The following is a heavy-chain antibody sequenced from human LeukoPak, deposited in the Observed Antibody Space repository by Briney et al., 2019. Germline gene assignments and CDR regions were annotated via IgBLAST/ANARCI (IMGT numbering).Heavy chain of an antibody. D-gene: IGHD3-22*01. V-gene: IGHV2-70*04. CDR3: ARSPPNSIDYYDRLYYFDY. J-gene: IGHJ4*02. CDR2: TVWNNDK. Sequence: PSLVCPAQARTLTGTFCGFTRRTPAKRVNWLRQPPRKALERLNPTVWNNDKFYSTSLRTRLTISKDTSENQLVLTMTNMDPVDTATYYCARSPPNSIDYYDRLYYFDYWGQGALVTVSS. CDR1: GFTRRTPAKR.